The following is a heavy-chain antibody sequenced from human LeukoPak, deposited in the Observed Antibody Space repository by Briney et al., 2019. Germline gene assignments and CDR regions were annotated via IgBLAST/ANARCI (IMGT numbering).Heavy chain of an antibody. Sequence: GGSLRLSCAASGFTFSSYGMHWVRQPPGKGLEWVTFIRKDGHKLYADSVEGRFTISRDNSKNTLYLQMNSLRAEDTAVYYCAKEGGYCSGDSCPGSAFDVWGQGTMVIVSS. D-gene: IGHD2-15*01. CDR1: GFTFSSYG. CDR3: AKEGGYCSGDSCPGSAFDV. CDR2: IRKDGHK. J-gene: IGHJ3*01. V-gene: IGHV3-30*02.